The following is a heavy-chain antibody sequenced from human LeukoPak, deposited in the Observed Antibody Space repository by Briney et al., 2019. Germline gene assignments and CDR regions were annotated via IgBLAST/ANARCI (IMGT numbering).Heavy chain of an antibody. D-gene: IGHD2-15*01. CDR2: ISYDGSNK. CDR3: ANAYCSGGSCYSVPTANFDY. J-gene: IGHJ4*02. Sequence: GRSLRLSCAASGFTFSSYGMHWVRQAPGKGLEWVAVISYDGSNKYYADSVKGRFTISRDNSKNTLYLQMNSLRAEDTAVYYCANAYCSGGSCYSVPTANFDYWGQGTLVTVSS. V-gene: IGHV3-30*18. CDR1: GFTFSSYG.